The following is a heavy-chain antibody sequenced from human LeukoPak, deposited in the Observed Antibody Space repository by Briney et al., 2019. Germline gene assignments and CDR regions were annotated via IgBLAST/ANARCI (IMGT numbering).Heavy chain of an antibody. J-gene: IGHJ6*02. D-gene: IGHD2-2*01. V-gene: IGHV4-59*01. Sequence: NPSETLSLTCTVSGGSISSYYWSWIRRPPGKGLEWIGYIYYSGSTNYNPSLKSRVTISVDTSKNQFSLKLSSVTAADTAVYYCASGCSSTSCYPYYYYYYGMDVWGQGTTVTVSS. CDR2: IYYSGST. CDR3: ASGCSSTSCYPYYYYYYGMDV. CDR1: GGSISSYY.